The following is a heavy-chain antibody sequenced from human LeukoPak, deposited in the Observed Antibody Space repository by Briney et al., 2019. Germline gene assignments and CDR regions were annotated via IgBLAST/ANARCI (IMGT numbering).Heavy chain of an antibody. J-gene: IGHJ1*01. CDR3: AKDGRDGYNRFGAYFQH. CDR1: GFTFSSYG. Sequence: GGSLRLSCAASGFTFSSYGMHWVRQAPGKGLEWVAVISYDGSNKYYADSVKGRFTISRDNSKNTLYLQMNSLRAEDTAVYYCAKDGRDGYNRFGAYFQHWGQGTLVTVSS. CDR2: ISYDGSNK. D-gene: IGHD5-24*01. V-gene: IGHV3-30*18.